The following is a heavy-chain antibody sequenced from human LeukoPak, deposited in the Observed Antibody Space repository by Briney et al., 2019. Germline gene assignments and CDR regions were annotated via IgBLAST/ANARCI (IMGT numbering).Heavy chain of an antibody. CDR2: IIPIFGTA. V-gene: IGHV1-69*05. CDR3: ARDARFYYDSSGYYSDY. J-gene: IGHJ4*02. D-gene: IGHD3-22*01. Sequence: GASVKVSCKASGGTFSSYAISWVRQAPGQGLEWMGRIIPIFGTANYAQKFQGRVTITTDESTSTAYMELSSLRSEDTAVYYCARDARFYYDSSGYYSDYWGQGTLVTVSS. CDR1: GGTFSSYA.